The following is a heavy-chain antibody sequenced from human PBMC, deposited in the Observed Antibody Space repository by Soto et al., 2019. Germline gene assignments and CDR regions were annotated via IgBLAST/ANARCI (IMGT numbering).Heavy chain of an antibody. CDR2: IYYSGST. J-gene: IGHJ5*02. V-gene: IGHV4-39*01. D-gene: IGHD2-2*01. Sequence: SETLSLTCTVSGGSISSSSYYWGWIRQPPGKGLEWIGSIYYSGSTNYNPSLKSRVTISVDTSKNQFSLKLSSVTAADTAVYYCARQRSTSCYGMTCNWFDPWGQGTLVTVSS. CDR1: GGSISSSSYY. CDR3: ARQRSTSCYGMTCNWFDP.